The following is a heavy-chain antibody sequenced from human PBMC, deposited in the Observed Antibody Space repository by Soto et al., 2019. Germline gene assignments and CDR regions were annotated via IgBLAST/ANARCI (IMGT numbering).Heavy chain of an antibody. J-gene: IGHJ4*02. Sequence: QVQLQESGPGLVKPSQTLSLTCTVSGDSISSGGYFWSWIRQLTEKGLEWIGYIYDSGSTNYNPSLKSRATISVDTSKNQFSLNLSSVTAADTAVYYCAREVDYWGQGTLVTVSS. CDR2: IYDSGST. CDR3: AREVDY. CDR1: GDSISSGGYF. V-gene: IGHV4-31*03.